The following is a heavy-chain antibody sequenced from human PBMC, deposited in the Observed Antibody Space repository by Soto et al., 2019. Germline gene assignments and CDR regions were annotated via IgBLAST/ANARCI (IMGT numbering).Heavy chain of an antibody. J-gene: IGHJ4*02. CDR1: GDSVSSNIPT. D-gene: IGHD2-15*01. Sequence: PSQTLSLTCASSGDSVSSNIPTWNWIRPSPSRGLEWLGRTYYRSKWYNDYAPSVKSRITINPDTSKNQFSLQLSAVTPEDTAVYFCARDAKLKLGFDYWGQGILVTVSS. CDR3: ARDAKLKLGFDY. V-gene: IGHV6-1*01. CDR2: TYYRSKWYN.